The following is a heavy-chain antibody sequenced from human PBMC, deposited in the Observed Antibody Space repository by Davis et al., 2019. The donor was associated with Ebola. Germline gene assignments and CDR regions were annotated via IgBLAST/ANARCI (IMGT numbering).Heavy chain of an antibody. J-gene: IGHJ4*02. CDR2: ISYDGSNK. D-gene: IGHD6-6*01. V-gene: IGHV3-30-3*01. Sequence: GESLKISCAASGFTFSSYARHCARHAPRQGLAWVAVISYDGSNKYYADSVKGRFTISRDNSKNTLYLQINSLRAEDTAVYYCARGRYSSSSVYFHYWGQGTLVTVSS. CDR3: ARGRYSSSSVYFHY. CDR1: GFTFSSYA.